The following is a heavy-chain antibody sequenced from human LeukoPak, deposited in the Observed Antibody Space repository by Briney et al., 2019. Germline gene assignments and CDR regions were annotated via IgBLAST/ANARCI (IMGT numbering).Heavy chain of an antibody. CDR3: ARAEGYGSSSLFDY. D-gene: IGHD6-6*01. Sequence: GASVKVSCKASGGTFSSYAISWVRQAPGQGLEWMGRIIPILGIANYAQKFQGRVTITADKSTSTAYMELSSLRSEDTAVYYCARAEGYGSSSLFDYWGQGTLVTVSS. CDR2: IIPILGIA. V-gene: IGHV1-69*04. CDR1: GGTFSSYA. J-gene: IGHJ4*02.